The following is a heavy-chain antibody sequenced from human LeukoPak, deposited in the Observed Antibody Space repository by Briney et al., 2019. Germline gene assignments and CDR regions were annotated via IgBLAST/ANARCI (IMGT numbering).Heavy chain of an antibody. J-gene: IGHJ4*02. CDR2: INPSSGST. D-gene: IGHD5-12*01. Sequence: ASVKVSCKASGYTFSSYYMHWVRQAPGQGLEWMGIINPSSGSTSYAQKFQGRVTMTRDTSTSTVYMELSSLRSEDTAMYYCARVLVGGYGGVGDYWGQGTLVAVSS. V-gene: IGHV1-46*01. CDR1: GYTFSSYY. CDR3: ARVLVGGYGGVGDY.